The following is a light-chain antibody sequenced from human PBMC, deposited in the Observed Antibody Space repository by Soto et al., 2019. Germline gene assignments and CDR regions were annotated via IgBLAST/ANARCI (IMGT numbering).Light chain of an antibody. V-gene: IGKV3D-15*01. CDR2: GAS. Sequence: IVLTQSPATLSLSPGERATLSCRSSQSVSSYLAWYQQKPGQAPRVLIYGASGRATGIPDRFSGSGSGTEFTLTISSLQSEDFAVYYCQQYNNWPITFGQGTRLEI. CDR1: QSVSSY. CDR3: QQYNNWPIT. J-gene: IGKJ5*01.